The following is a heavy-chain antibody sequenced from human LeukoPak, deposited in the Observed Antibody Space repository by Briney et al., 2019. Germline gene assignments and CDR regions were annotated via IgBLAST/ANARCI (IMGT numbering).Heavy chain of an antibody. V-gene: IGHV4-61*02. D-gene: IGHD3-3*01. CDR1: GGSISSGSYY. CDR3: ARDRGYDFWSGYYVNWFDP. CDR2: IYTSGST. Sequence: SQTLYLTCTVSGGSISSGSYYWSWIRQPAGKGLEWIGRIYTSGSTNYNPSLKSRVTISVDTSKNQFSLKLSSVTAADTAVYYCARDRGYDFWSGYYVNWFDPWGQGTLVTVSS. J-gene: IGHJ5*02.